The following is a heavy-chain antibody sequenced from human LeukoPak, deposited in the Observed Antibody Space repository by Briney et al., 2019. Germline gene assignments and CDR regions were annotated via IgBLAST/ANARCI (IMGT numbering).Heavy chain of an antibody. CDR1: GFTFSDHY. D-gene: IGHD3-10*01. CDR2: TRNKANSYTT. CDR3: ARVLLWFGELFGAFDI. Sequence: GGSLRLSCAASGFTFSDHYMDWVRQAPGKGLEGVGRTRNKANSYTTEYAPSVKGRFTISRDDSKNSLYLQMNSLKTEDTAVYYCARVLLWFGELFGAFDIWGQGTMVTVSS. V-gene: IGHV3-72*01. J-gene: IGHJ3*02.